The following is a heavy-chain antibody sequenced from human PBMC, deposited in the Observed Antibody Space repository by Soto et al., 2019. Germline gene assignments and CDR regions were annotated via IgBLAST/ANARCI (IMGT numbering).Heavy chain of an antibody. CDR1: GYTFTSYA. CDR3: ARDQGYSYGYN. CDR2: INAGNGNT. Sequence: EASVKVSCKASGYTFTSYAMHWVRQAPGQRLEWMGWINAGNGNTKYSQKFQGRVTITRDTSASTAYMELSSLRSEDTAVYYCARDQGYSYGYNWGQGTLVTVSS. D-gene: IGHD5-18*01. V-gene: IGHV1-3*01. J-gene: IGHJ4*02.